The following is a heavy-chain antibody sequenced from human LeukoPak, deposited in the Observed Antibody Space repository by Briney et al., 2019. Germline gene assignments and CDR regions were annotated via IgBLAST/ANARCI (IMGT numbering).Heavy chain of an antibody. V-gene: IGHV1-2*02. CDR2: INPNSGGT. Sequence: ASVKVSCKASGYTFTGYYMHWVRQAPGQGLEWMGWINPNSGGTNYAQKFQGRVTMTRDTSISTAYMELSRLRSGDTAVYYCARDRGWEYQLLIDAFDIWGQGTMVTVSS. J-gene: IGHJ3*02. CDR3: ARDRGWEYQLLIDAFDI. CDR1: GYTFTGYY. D-gene: IGHD2-2*01.